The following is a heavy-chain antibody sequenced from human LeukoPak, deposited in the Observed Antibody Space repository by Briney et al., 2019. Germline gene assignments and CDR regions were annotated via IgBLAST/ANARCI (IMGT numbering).Heavy chain of an antibody. D-gene: IGHD6-19*01. CDR2: VDHSGDT. Sequence: PSETLSLTCAVYGGSFSGYYWGWIRQPPGRGLGWIGEVDHSGDTNYNPSVKTRVTISLDTSKTQLSLKLTSVTAADTAVYYCARDSPGYSSGWYDPFGQGTLVTVTS. CDR1: GGSFSGYY. J-gene: IGHJ5*02. V-gene: IGHV4-34*01. CDR3: ARDSPGYSSGWYDP.